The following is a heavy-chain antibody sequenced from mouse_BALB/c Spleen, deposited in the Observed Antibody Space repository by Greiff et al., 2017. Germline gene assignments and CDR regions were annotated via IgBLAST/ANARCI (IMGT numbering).Heavy chain of an antibody. CDR3: ARTDLQLADAMDY. CDR2: IDPSDSST. V-gene: IGHV1-69*02. Sequence: VQLQQPGAELVTPGASVTLSCKASGYTFTSYWMHWVKQRPGQGLEWIGEIDPSDSSTNYNQKFKGQATLTVDKSSSTAYMQLSSLTSEDSAVYYGARTDLQLADAMDYWGQGTSVTVSA. D-gene: IGHD4-1*02. J-gene: IGHJ4*01. CDR1: GYTFTSYW.